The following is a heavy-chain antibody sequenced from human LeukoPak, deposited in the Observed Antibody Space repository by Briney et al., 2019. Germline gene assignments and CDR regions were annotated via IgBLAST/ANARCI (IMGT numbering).Heavy chain of an antibody. CDR2: ISSYGSDK. D-gene: IGHD2-15*01. CDR3: ARESQWSVDY. V-gene: IGHV3-11*01. Sequence: GGSLRLSCAGSGLSLSGFFMGWIRQAPGKGLQWVSYISSYGSDKYYVDSVKGRFTISRDNAKNSLYLGMNSLRAEDTAVYYCARESQWSVDYWGQGTLVTVSS. CDR1: GLSLSGFF. J-gene: IGHJ4*02.